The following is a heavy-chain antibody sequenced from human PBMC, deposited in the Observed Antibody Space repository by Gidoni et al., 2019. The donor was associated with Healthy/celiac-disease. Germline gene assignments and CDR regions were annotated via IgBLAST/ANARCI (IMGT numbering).Heavy chain of an antibody. D-gene: IGHD2-2*01. CDR3: AKAGSVVVPAATGWFDP. Sequence: EVPLLESGGGLVQPGGSLRLSCAASGFTFSSYAMSWVRQAPGKGLEWVSAISGSVGSTYYADSVKGRFTISRDNSKNTLYLQMNSLRAEDTAVYYCAKAGSVVVPAATGWFDPWGQGTLVTVSS. J-gene: IGHJ5*02. CDR2: ISGSVGST. V-gene: IGHV3-23*01. CDR1: GFTFSSYA.